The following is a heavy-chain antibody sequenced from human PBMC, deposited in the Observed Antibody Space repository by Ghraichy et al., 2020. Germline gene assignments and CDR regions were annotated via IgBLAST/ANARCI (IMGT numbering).Heavy chain of an antibody. V-gene: IGHV1-18*01. CDR1: GYTFTSYG. Sequence: ASVKVSCKASGYTFTSYGISWVRQAPGQGLEWMGWISAYNGNTNYAQKLQGRVTMTTDTSTSTAYMELRSLRSDDTAVYYCARDTRQRWTMIVVDLDYWGQGTLVTVSS. CDR2: ISAYNGNT. D-gene: IGHD3-22*01. CDR3: ARDTRQRWTMIVVDLDY. J-gene: IGHJ4*02.